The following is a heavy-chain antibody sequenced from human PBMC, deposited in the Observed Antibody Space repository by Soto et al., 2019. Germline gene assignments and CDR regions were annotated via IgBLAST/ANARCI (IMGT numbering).Heavy chain of an antibody. V-gene: IGHV3-30-3*01. Sequence: GSLRLSCAASGFTFSSYAMHWVRQAPGKGLEWVAVISYDGSNKYYADSVKGRFTISRDNSKNTLYLQMNSLRAEDTAVYYCARAGDSSGWYRGGHDYWGQGTLVTVSS. D-gene: IGHD6-19*01. CDR1: GFTFSSYA. CDR3: ARAGDSSGWYRGGHDY. CDR2: ISYDGSNK. J-gene: IGHJ4*02.